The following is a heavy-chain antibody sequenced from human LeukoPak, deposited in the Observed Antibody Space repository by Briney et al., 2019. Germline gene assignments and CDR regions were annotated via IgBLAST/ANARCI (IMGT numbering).Heavy chain of an antibody. V-gene: IGHV3-66*04. D-gene: IGHD3-22*01. CDR2: IYSGGST. CDR1: GFAVSSNY. CDR3: TRHGGRDYYDSSEDAFDI. J-gene: IGHJ3*02. Sequence: GGSLRLSCAASGFAVSSNYMSWVRQAPGKGLEWVAVIYSGGSTNYADSVKGRFTISRDNSKNTLYLLMNSLRAEDTAVYYCTRHGGRDYYDSSEDAFDIWGQGTMVIVSS.